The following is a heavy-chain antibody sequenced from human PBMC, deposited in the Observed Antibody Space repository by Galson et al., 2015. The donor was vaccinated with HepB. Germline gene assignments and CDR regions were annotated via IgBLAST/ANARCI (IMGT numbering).Heavy chain of an antibody. D-gene: IGHD3-10*01. V-gene: IGHV1-2*02. CDR1: GYTFTGYY. Sequence: QSGAEVKKPGESLRISCKASGYTFTGYYIHWMRQAPGQGLEWMGWINPNSGGTNYAQNIQGRVTMTRDTSIRTAYMELTRLRSDDTAVYYCARVWFGDLFPYFDYWGQGTLVTVSS. CDR2: INPNSGGT. CDR3: ARVWFGDLFPYFDY. J-gene: IGHJ4*02.